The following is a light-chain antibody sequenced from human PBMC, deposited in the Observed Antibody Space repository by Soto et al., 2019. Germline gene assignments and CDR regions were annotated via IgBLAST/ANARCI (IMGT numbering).Light chain of an antibody. CDR2: DVS. V-gene: IGLV2-14*01. J-gene: IGLJ3*02. Sequence: QSVLTQPASVSGSPGQSITISCTGTSSDIGGYNYVSWFQLHPGKAPKLIIYDVSNRPSGVSNRFSGSKSGNTASLTISGLQAEDEADYFCSSDTSSSTWVCGGGTKLTVL. CDR1: SSDIGGYNY. CDR3: SSDTSSSTWV.